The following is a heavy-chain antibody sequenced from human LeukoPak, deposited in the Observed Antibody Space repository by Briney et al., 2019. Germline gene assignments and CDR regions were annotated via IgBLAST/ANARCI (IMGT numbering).Heavy chain of an antibody. Sequence: ASVKVSCKASGYTFTSYAMHWVRQAPGQRLEWMGWINAGNGHTKYPQKFQGRVTITRDTSASTAYMELSRLRSEDTAVYYCASPAAPYYDILTGYSWGQGTLVTVSS. CDR2: INAGNGHT. CDR3: ASPAAPYYDILTGYS. J-gene: IGHJ5*02. CDR1: GYTFTSYA. V-gene: IGHV1-3*01. D-gene: IGHD3-9*01.